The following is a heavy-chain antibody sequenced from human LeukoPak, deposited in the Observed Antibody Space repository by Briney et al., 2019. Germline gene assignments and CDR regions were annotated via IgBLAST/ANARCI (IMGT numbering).Heavy chain of an antibody. CDR1: GFIFSNYN. D-gene: IGHD3-22*01. CDR2: ISGSSSTI. Sequence: GGSLRLSCAASGFIFSNYNMNWVRQAPGKGLGWVSYISGSSSTIYYPDSVKGRFTISRDNAKNSLYLQMHSLRAEDTAVYYCARAYYYDSSGYAFDIWGQGTMVTVSS. V-gene: IGHV3-48*01. CDR3: ARAYYYDSSGYAFDI. J-gene: IGHJ3*02.